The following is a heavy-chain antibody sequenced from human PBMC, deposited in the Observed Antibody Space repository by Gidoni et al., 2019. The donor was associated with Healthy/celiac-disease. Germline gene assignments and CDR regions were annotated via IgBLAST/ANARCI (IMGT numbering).Heavy chain of an antibody. D-gene: IGHD4-17*01. CDR3: ARSPGGRGDGDGDY. J-gene: IGHJ4*02. V-gene: IGHV1-46*01. CDR1: GYTFPSYY. CDR2: LNPSGGST. Sequence: QVQLVQSGAEVKKPGASVKVSCKASGYTFPSYYMHWVRQAPGQGLEWMGILNPSGGSTSYAQKFQGRVTMTRDTSTSTVYMELGSLRSEDTAVYYCARSPGGRGDGDGDYWGQGTLVTVSS.